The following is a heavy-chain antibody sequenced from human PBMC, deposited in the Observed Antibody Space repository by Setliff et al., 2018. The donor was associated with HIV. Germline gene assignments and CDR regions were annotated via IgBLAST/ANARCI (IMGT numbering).Heavy chain of an antibody. CDR2: IIPSFGAT. Sequence: ASVKVSCKASGGSFKSYAISWVRQVSGQGFEWMGRIIPSFGATNYAQKFQGRITITADKSTDTAYMELSSLTSEDTAMYCCARDEGSGWPLDYWGQGTLVTVSS. V-gene: IGHV1-69*06. CDR3: ARDEGSGWPLDY. J-gene: IGHJ4*02. CDR1: GGSFKSYA. D-gene: IGHD6-19*01.